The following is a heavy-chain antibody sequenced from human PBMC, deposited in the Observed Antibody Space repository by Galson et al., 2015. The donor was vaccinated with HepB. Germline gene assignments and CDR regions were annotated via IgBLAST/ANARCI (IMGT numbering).Heavy chain of an antibody. J-gene: IGHJ3*02. CDR1: GFSLSTSGVG. Sequence: PALAKPTQTLTLTCTFSGFSLSTSGVGVGWIRQPPGKALEWLALIYWNDDKRYSPSLKSRLTITKDTSKNQVVLTMTNMDPVDTATYYCAHRWELGYCSGGSCYGPLPGGATRRATDAFDIWGQGTMVTVSS. CDR2: IYWNDDK. V-gene: IGHV2-5*01. CDR3: AHRWELGYCSGGSCYGPLPGGATRRATDAFDI. D-gene: IGHD2-15*01.